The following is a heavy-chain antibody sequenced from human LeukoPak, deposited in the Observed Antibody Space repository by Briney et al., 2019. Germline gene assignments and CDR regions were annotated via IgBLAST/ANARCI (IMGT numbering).Heavy chain of an antibody. CDR2: INHSGST. D-gene: IGHD4-11*01. V-gene: IGHV4-34*01. CDR1: GGSFSGYY. J-gene: IGHJ6*02. Sequence: PLETLSLTCAVYGGSFSGYYWSWIRQPPGKGLEWIGEINHSGSTNYNPSLKSRVTISVDTSKNQFSLKLSSVTAADTAVYYCARSRYYSNFVYHGMDVWGQGATVTVSS. CDR3: ARSRYYSNFVYHGMDV.